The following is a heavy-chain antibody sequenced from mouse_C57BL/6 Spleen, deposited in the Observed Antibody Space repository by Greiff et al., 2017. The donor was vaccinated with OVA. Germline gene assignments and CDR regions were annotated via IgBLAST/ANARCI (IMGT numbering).Heavy chain of an antibody. V-gene: IGHV3-6*01. J-gene: IGHJ4*01. CDR1: GYSITSGYY. Sequence: EVKLVESGPGLVKPSQSLSLTCSVTGYSITSGYYWNWIRQFPGNKLEWMGYISYDGSNNYNPSLKNRISITRDTSKNQFFLKLNSVTTEDTATYYCARERGSPVGYAMDYWGQGTSVTVSS. CDR2: ISYDGSN. CDR3: ARERGSPVGYAMDY. D-gene: IGHD1-1*01.